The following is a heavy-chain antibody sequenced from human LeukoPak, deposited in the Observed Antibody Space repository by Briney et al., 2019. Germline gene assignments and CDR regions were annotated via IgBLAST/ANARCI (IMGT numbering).Heavy chain of an antibody. CDR3: ARAPYGENAFDI. CDR1: GGSFSGYY. J-gene: IGHJ3*02. CDR2: INHSGST. V-gene: IGHV4-34*01. Sequence: SETLSLTCAVYGGSFSGYYWSWIRQPPGKGLGWIGEINHSGSTNYNPSLKSRVTISVDTSKNQFSLKLSSVTAADTAVYYCARAPYGENAFDIWGQGTMVTVSS. D-gene: IGHD4-17*01.